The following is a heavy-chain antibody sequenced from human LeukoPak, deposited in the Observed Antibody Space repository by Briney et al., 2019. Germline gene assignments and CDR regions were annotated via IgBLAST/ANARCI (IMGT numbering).Heavy chain of an antibody. Sequence: GGSLRLSCAASGFTFSNYAIHWVRQAPGKGLEWVAVISFDGSNKYYADSVKGRFTISRDNAYNSLYLQMNSLRVEDTAVYYCARGPAGDSGGHFDYWGQGTLVTVSS. V-gene: IGHV3-30*04. D-gene: IGHD6-19*01. CDR3: ARGPAGDSGGHFDY. J-gene: IGHJ4*02. CDR1: GFTFSNYA. CDR2: ISFDGSNK.